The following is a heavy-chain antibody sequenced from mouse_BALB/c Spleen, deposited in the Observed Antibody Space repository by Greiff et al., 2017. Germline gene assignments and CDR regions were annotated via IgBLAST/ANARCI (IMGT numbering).Heavy chain of an antibody. CDR2: ISYSGST. CDR1: GYSITSDYA. CDR3: ARPLYTGRFDV. Sequence: EVKLVESGPGLVKPSQSLSLTCTVTGYSITSDYAWNWIRQFPGNKLEWMGYISYSGSTSYNPSLKSRISITRDTSKNQFFLQLNSVTTEDTATYYCARPLYTGRFDVWGAGTTVTVSA. V-gene: IGHV3-2*02. J-gene: IGHJ1*01. D-gene: IGHD4-1*01.